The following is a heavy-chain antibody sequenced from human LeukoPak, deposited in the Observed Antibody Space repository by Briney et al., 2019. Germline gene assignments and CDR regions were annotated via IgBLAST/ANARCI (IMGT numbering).Heavy chain of an antibody. CDR1: GFTFSSYA. CDR3: AKRDYDFWSGRFN. D-gene: IGHD3-3*01. Sequence: GGSLRLSCAASGFTFSSYAMHWVRQAPGKGLEWVAVISYDGSNKYYADSVKGRFTISRDNSKNTLYLQMNSLRAEDTAVYYCAKRDYDFWSGRFNWGQGTLVTVSS. J-gene: IGHJ4*02. V-gene: IGHV3-30-3*02. CDR2: ISYDGSNK.